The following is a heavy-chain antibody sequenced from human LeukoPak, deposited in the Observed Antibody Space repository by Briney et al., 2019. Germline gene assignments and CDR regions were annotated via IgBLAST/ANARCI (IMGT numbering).Heavy chain of an antibody. CDR2: ISSTSPRAI. V-gene: IGHV3-11*01. CDR1: GFTFSDYY. D-gene: IGHD2-8*02. CDR3: AGHARGSYLVY. Sequence: GGSLRLSYAASGFTFSDYYMSWIRQAPGKGLEWVSLISSTSPRAISYGDSVKGRFTTSRDDGKNSLFLQMNSLRVEDTAMYYCAGHARGSYLVYWGQGILVTVSA. J-gene: IGHJ4*02.